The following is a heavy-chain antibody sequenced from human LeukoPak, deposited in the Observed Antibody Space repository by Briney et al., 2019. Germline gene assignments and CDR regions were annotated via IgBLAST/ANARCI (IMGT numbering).Heavy chain of an antibody. CDR3: ARSRDGYDGNFDY. Sequence: GRSLRLSCAASGFTFSSYAMHWVRQAPGKGLEWVAVISYDGSNKYYAGSVKGRFTISRDNSKNTLYLQMNSLRAEGTAVYYCARSRDGYDGNFDYWGQGTLVTVSS. V-gene: IGHV3-30-3*01. CDR2: ISYDGSNK. J-gene: IGHJ4*02. D-gene: IGHD5-24*01. CDR1: GFTFSSYA.